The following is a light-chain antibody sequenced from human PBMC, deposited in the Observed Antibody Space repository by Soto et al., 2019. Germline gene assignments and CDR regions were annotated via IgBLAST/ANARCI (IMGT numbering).Light chain of an antibody. V-gene: IGKV3-20*01. CDR3: QQYGSAPTT. CDR1: QSVSSRW. CDR2: GAS. Sequence: EIVLTQSPGTLSLSPGEGATLSCRASQSVSSRWLVWYQQKPGQAPRLLIYGASSRATGIPDRFSGSGSGTDFTLTISRLEPEDFAVYYCQQYGSAPTTFGQGTKGEMK. J-gene: IGKJ2*01.